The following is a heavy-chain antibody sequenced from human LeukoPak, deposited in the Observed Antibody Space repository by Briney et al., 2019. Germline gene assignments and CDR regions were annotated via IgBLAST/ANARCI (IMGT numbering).Heavy chain of an antibody. Sequence: SGTLSLTCAASGGSISSSNWWSWVLQPPGKGLEWIGEIYHSGSTNYNPSLKSRVTISVDKSKNQFSLKLSSVTAADTAVYYCARDGSITMIVSSAFDIWGQGTMVTVSS. CDR1: GGSISSSNW. J-gene: IGHJ3*02. CDR3: ARDGSITMIVSSAFDI. D-gene: IGHD3-22*01. CDR2: IYHSGST. V-gene: IGHV4-4*02.